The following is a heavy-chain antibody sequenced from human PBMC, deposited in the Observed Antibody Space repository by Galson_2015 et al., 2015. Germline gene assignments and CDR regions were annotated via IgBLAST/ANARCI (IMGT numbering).Heavy chain of an antibody. D-gene: IGHD3-16*01. CDR1: GFTFSSYS. J-gene: IGHJ3*02. Sequence: SLRLSCAASGFTFSSYSMNWVRQAPGKGLEWVSSISSSSSYIYYADSVKGRFTISRDNAKNSLYLQMNSLRAEDTAVYYCARGGGTTDDAFDIWGQGTMVTVSS. CDR2: ISSSSSYI. V-gene: IGHV3-21*01. CDR3: ARGGGTTDDAFDI.